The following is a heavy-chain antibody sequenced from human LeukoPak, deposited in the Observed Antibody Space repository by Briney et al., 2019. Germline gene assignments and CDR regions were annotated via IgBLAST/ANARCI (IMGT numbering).Heavy chain of an antibody. CDR3: ARDHGYAFDY. J-gene: IGHJ4*02. D-gene: IGHD5-12*01. V-gene: IGHV3-48*02. CDR1: GFTFSYYS. CDR2: INSISGEI. Sequence: GGSLRLSCVASGFTFSYYSMNWVRQAPGRGLEWVSYINSISGEIWYADSVKGRFTISRDDAKNSPYLQMNSLRDEDTAVYYCARDHGYAFDYWGQGTLVTVSS.